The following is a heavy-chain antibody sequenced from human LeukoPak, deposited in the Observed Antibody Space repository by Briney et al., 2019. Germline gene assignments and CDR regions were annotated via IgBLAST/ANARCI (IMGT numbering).Heavy chain of an antibody. CDR1: GGSISSYY. CDR2: IYYSGST. D-gene: IGHD2-2*01. CDR3: ARVLCSSTSCYYYYGMDV. J-gene: IGHJ6*04. Sequence: SETLSLTCTVSGGSISSYYWSWIRQPPGKGLEWIGYIYYSGSTNYNPSLKSRVTISVDTSKNQFSLKLSSVTAADTAVYYCARVLCSSTSCYYYYGMDVWGKGTTVTVSS. V-gene: IGHV4-59*01.